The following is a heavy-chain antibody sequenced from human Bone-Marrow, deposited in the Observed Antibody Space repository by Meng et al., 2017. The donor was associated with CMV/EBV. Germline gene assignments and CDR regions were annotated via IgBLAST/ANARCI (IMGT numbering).Heavy chain of an antibody. D-gene: IGHD3-10*01. CDR3: AKGPLGPAGYFDY. Sequence: CAASGFPFSSYGMPWVRQAPGKGLEWVAVISYDGSNKYYADSVKGRFTISRDNSKNTLYLQMNSLRAEDTAVYYCAKGPLGPAGYFDYWGQGTLVTVSS. CDR1: GFPFSSYG. CDR2: ISYDGSNK. V-gene: IGHV3-30*18. J-gene: IGHJ4*02.